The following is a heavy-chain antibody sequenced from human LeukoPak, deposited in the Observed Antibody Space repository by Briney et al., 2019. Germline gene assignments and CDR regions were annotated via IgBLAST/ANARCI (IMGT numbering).Heavy chain of an antibody. Sequence: GASVKVSCKASGYTFTSCGISWVRQAPGQGLEWMGWISTYSGNTNYAQKLQGRVTMTTDTSTSTAYMELRSLRSDDTAVYYCARDPLYSSSWYVVPDYWGQGTLVTVSS. CDR2: ISTYSGNT. V-gene: IGHV1-18*01. J-gene: IGHJ4*02. CDR1: GYTFTSCG. D-gene: IGHD6-13*01. CDR3: ARDPLYSSSWYVVPDY.